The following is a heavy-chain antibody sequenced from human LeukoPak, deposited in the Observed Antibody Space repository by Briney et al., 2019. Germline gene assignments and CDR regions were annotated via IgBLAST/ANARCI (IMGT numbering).Heavy chain of an antibody. J-gene: IGHJ6*03. CDR1: GGSISSSSYY. D-gene: IGHD3-3*01. CDR3: ARECLPTIFGVVIIADYYYMDV. V-gene: IGHV4-39*07. CDR2: IYYSGST. Sequence: PSETLSLTCTVSGGSISSSSYYWGWIRQPPGKGLEWIGSIYYSGSTYYNPSLKSRVTISVDTSKNQFSLKLSSVTAADTAVYYCARECLPTIFGVVIIADYYYMDVWGKGTTVTVSS.